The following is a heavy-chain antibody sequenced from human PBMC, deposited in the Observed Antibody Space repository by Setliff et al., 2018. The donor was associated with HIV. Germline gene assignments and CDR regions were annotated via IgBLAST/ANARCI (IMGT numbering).Heavy chain of an antibody. J-gene: IGHJ4*02. Sequence: GASVKVSCKASGYTFSNYGISWVRQAPGQGLEWMGWINPNSGGTNYAQKFQGRVTMTRDTSISTAYLELRRLRSVDTALYYCARIGARIFNYYDDTSQTDYWGQGALVTVSS. CDR2: INPNSGGT. V-gene: IGHV1-2*02. D-gene: IGHD3-22*01. CDR1: GYTFSNYG. CDR3: ARIGARIFNYYDDTSQTDY.